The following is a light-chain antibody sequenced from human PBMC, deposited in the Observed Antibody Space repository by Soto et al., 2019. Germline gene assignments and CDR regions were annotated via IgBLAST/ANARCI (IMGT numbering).Light chain of an antibody. CDR1: SSDIGFSNY. CDR2: DVS. V-gene: IGLV2-14*03. CDR3: SSYTSSDTDV. Sequence: QSAPTQPASVSGSPGQSIPISCTGSSSDIGFSNYVSWYQQYPGKAPKLIIFDVSERPSGVSSRFSGSKSGNTASLTISGLQAEDEADYYCSSYTSSDTDVFGTGTKLTVL. J-gene: IGLJ1*01.